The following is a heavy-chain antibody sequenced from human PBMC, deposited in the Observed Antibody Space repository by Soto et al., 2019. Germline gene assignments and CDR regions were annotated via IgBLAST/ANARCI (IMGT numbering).Heavy chain of an antibody. CDR1: GFTFSSYS. J-gene: IGHJ3*02. CDR2: ITSSSSTI. V-gene: IGHV3-48*01. Sequence: PGGSLRLSCAASGFTFSSYSMNWVRQAPGKGLEWVSYITSSSSTIYYADSVKGRFTISRDNAKNSLYLQMNSLRAEDTAVYYCTSLGIVVVPAAIRYCSGGSCYGTEAFDIWGQGTMVTVSS. D-gene: IGHD2-2*03. CDR3: TSLGIVVVPAAIRYCSGGSCYGTEAFDI.